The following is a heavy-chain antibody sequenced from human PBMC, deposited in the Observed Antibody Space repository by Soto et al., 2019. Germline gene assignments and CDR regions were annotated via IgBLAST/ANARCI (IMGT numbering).Heavy chain of an antibody. CDR3: VRKGSGWYFYY. CDR2: ISYSGTT. Sequence: SETLSLTCTVSGGSISSYYWSLIRQSPGKGLEWIGHISYSGTTNYNPSLKSRVTVSVDTSKSQFSLRLTSVTAADTAVYYCVRKGSGWYFYYWGQGTLVTVSS. V-gene: IGHV4-59*01. J-gene: IGHJ4*02. D-gene: IGHD6-19*01. CDR1: GGSISSYY.